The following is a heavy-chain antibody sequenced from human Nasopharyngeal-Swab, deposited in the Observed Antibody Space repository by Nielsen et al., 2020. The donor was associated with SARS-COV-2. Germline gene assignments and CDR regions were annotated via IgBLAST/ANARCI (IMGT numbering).Heavy chain of an antibody. V-gene: IGHV5-51*03. CDR1: GYRFTSYW. CDR2: IYPGDSDT. CDR3: ARTMNWYSSSWYEGYYYYYMDV. D-gene: IGHD6-13*01. J-gene: IGHJ6*03. Sequence: GASLKISCKGSGYRFTSYWIGWVRQMPGKGLEWMGNIYPGDSDTRYSPSFQGQVTISADKSISTAYLQWSSLKASDTAMYYCARTMNWYSSSWYEGYYYYYMDVWGKGTTVTVSS.